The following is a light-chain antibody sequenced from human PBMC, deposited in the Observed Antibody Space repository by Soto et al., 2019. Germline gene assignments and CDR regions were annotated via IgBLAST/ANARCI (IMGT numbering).Light chain of an antibody. CDR1: QRXLHSSNNEDY. J-gene: IGKJ1*01. CDR2: WAS. V-gene: IGKV4-1*01. CDR3: QQYYTTPRT. Sequence: DIVITHSXDSVALXXXXMXTXXGXSIQRXLHSSNNEDYLAWYQQKPGQPPKLLIYWASTRESGVPDRFSGSGSGTDFTLTISSLQAEDVAVYYCQQYYTTPRTFGQGTKVDIK.